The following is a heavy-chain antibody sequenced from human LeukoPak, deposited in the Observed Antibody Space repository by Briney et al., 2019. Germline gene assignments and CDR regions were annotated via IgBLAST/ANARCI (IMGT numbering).Heavy chain of an antibody. Sequence: GGSLRLSCAASGFTFSSYWMTWVRQAPGKGLEWVANIKQDGSEKFYVDSVKGRFTISRDNSKNSLYLQMNSLRADDTAVYYCATGPTAWGQGTLVTVSS. CDR1: GFTFSSYW. CDR2: IKQDGSEK. D-gene: IGHD1/OR15-1a*01. CDR3: ATGPTA. V-gene: IGHV3-7*01. J-gene: IGHJ5*02.